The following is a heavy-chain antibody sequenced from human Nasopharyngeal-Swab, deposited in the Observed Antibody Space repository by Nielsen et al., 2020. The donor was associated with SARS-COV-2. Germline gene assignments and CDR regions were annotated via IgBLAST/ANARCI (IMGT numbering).Heavy chain of an antibody. CDR2: INLDGSTT. D-gene: IGHD1-26*01. Sequence: GESLKISCAASGFTFSSYSMNWVRQAPGKGLEWVSRINLDGSTTSYADSVRGRFTISRDNAKNTLYLQMNSLRAEDTAVYYCASGPRGSYLQFDNWGQGTLVTVSS. CDR3: ASGPRGSYLQFDN. V-gene: IGHV3-74*01. J-gene: IGHJ4*02. CDR1: GFTFSSYS.